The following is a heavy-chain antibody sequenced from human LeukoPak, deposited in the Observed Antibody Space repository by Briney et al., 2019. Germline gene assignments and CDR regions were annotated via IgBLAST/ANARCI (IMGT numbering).Heavy chain of an antibody. CDR1: GGSISSYY. J-gene: IGHJ6*02. CDR2: IYYSGST. D-gene: IGHD3-10*01. Sequence: SETLSLTCTVSGGSISSYYWSWIRQPPGKGLEWIGYIYYSGSTNYNPSLKSRVIISVDTPKNQFSLKVSSVTAADTAVYYCARHGRGYYNGMDVWGQGTTVTVSS. V-gene: IGHV4-59*08. CDR3: ARHGRGYYNGMDV.